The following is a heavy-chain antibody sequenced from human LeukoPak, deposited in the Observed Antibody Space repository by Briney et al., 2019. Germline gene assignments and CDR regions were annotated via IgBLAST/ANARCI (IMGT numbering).Heavy chain of an antibody. V-gene: IGHV3-23*01. J-gene: IGHJ4*02. CDR1: GFTFSSYA. CDR2: ISGSGGSI. Sequence: SGGSLRLSCAASGFTFSSYAMSWVRQAPGKGLEWVSAISGSGGSIYYADSVKGRFTISRDNSKNTLYLQMNSLRAEDTAVYYCAKVQAAVGGYYDISGYSHPFFDYWGQGTLVTVSS. CDR3: AKVQAAVGGYYDISGYSHPFFDY. D-gene: IGHD3-22*01.